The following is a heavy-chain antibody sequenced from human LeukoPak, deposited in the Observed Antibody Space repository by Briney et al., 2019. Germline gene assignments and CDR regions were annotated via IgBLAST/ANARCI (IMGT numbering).Heavy chain of an antibody. J-gene: IGHJ4*02. CDR3: AKEAGIAAAGLTFNYFDY. Sequence: GGSLRLSCAASGFTFSSYGMHWVRQAPGKGLEWVALISHDGSNKYFADSVKGRFTISRDNSKNTVYLQMNSLRAEDTAVYYCAKEAGIAAAGLTFNYFDYWGQGTLVTVSS. CDR2: ISHDGSNK. V-gene: IGHV3-30*18. D-gene: IGHD6-13*01. CDR1: GFTFSSYG.